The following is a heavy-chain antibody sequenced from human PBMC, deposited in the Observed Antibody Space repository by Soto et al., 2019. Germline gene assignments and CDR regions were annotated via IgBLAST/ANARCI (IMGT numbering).Heavy chain of an antibody. CDR3: ARRVNGYFDY. CDR2: ILSNFNT. J-gene: IGHJ4*02. Sequence: EVQLLDSGGGLVQPGGSMTLSCAASGFSFRDYTMSWVRQDPGKVLDCISVILSNFNTYYTDSVRGRFTISRDTSKNTLYLEMNSLRAEDTAIYYCARRVNGYFDYWGQGALVTVSS. CDR1: GFSFRDYT. V-gene: IGHV3-23*05. D-gene: IGHD2-8*01.